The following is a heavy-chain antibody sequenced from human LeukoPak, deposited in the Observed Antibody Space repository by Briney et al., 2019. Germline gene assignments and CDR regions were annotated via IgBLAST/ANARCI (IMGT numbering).Heavy chain of an antibody. V-gene: IGHV1-69*04. CDR2: IIPILGIA. J-gene: IGHJ4*02. Sequence: SVKVSCKASGGTFSSYAISWVRQAPGQGLEWMGRIIPILGIADYAQKFQGRVTITADKSTSTAYMELSSLRSEDTAVYYCAREDTAMVVFDYWGQGTLVTVSS. CDR3: AREDTAMVVFDY. CDR1: GGTFSSYA. D-gene: IGHD5-18*01.